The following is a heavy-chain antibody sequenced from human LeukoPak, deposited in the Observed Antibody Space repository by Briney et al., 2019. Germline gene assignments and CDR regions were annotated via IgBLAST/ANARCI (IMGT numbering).Heavy chain of an antibody. V-gene: IGHV1-69*04. CDR2: IIPILGIA. J-gene: IGHJ4*02. CDR1: GGTFSSYA. CDR3: ARDLRGATIPVFDY. D-gene: IGHD5-12*01. Sequence: SVKVSCKASGGTFSSYAISWVRQAPGQGLEWMGRIIPILGIANYAQKFQGRVTVTADKSTSTAYMELSSLRSEDTAVYYRARDLRGATIPVFDYWGQGTLVTVSS.